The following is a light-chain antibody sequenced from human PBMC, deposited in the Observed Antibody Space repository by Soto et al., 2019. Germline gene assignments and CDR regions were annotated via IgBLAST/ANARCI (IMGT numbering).Light chain of an antibody. J-gene: IGLJ1*01. CDR3: SSYTSSRAYV. CDR2: EVS. Sequence: QSVLTQPASVSGSPGQSITISCTGTTSDVGGYKFVSWYQQHPGKAPKLMIYEVSNRPSGVSSRFSGSKSGNTASLTISGLQAEDEADYYCSSYTSSRAYVFGIGTKLTVL. CDR1: TSDVGGYKF. V-gene: IGLV2-14*01.